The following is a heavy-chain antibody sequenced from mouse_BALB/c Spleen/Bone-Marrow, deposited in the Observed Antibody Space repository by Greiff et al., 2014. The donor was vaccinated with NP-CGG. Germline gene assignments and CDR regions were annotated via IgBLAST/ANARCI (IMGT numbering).Heavy chain of an antibody. CDR1: GYTFTNYY. CDR2: IYPGNVNS. D-gene: IGHD2-13*01. Sequence: VQLQQSGPELVKPGASVRISCKASGYTFTNYYIHWVKQMPGQGLEWIGWIYPGNVNSKYNEKFKGKATLTADKSSSTAYMQLSSLTSEDSAVYFCAREADWNFDYWGQVPLSQSPQ. CDR3: AREADWNFDY. V-gene: IGHV1S56*01. J-gene: IGHJ2*01.